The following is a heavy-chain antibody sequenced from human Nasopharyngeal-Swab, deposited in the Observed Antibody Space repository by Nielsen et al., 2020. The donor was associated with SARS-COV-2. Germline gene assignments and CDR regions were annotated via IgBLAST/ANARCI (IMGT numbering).Heavy chain of an antibody. J-gene: IGHJ5*02. D-gene: IGHD2-2*01. Sequence: ASVKVSCKASGYTFTSYDINRVRQATGQGLEWMGWMNPNSGNTGYAQKFQGRVTMTRNTSISTAYMELSSLRSEDTAVYYCARGLGYCSSTSCYAWGQGTLVTVSS. CDR3: ARGLGYCSSTSCYA. CDR2: MNPNSGNT. CDR1: GYTFTSYD. V-gene: IGHV1-8*01.